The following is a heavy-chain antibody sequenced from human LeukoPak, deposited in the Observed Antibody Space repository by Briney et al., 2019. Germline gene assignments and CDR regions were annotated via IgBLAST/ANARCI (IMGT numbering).Heavy chain of an antibody. CDR1: GYTFTGYY. D-gene: IGHD2-2*01. CDR2: INPNSGGT. J-gene: IGHJ6*03. V-gene: IGHV1-2*06. CDR3: ARGGVVVPASSGNYYYMDV. Sequence: GASVKVSCKASGYTFTGYYMHWLRQAPGQGLEWMGRINPNSGGTNYAQKFQGRVTMTRNTSISTAYMELSSLRSEDTAVYYCARGGVVVPASSGNYYYMDVWGEGTTVTVSS.